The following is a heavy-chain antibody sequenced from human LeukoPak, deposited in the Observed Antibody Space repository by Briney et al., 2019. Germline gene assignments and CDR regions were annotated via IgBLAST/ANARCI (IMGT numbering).Heavy chain of an antibody. D-gene: IGHD6-13*01. V-gene: IGHV4-59*01. CDR3: AREKGPAAGFDDAFDI. CDR1: GGSISSYC. Sequence: PSETLSLTCTVSGGSISSYCWSWIRQPPGKGLEWIGYIYYSGSTNYNPSLKSRVTISVDTSKNQFSLKLSSVTAADTAVYYCAREKGPAAGFDDAFDIWGQGTMVTVSS. J-gene: IGHJ3*02. CDR2: IYYSGST.